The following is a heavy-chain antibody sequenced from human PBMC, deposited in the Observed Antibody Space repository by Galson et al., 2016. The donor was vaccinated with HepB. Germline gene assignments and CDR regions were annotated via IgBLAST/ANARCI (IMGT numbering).Heavy chain of an antibody. Sequence: SLRLSCAVSGFSFATSTMHWVRQAPGKGLEWVAHIGFASTTTYYADSVKGRITISRDNAHDSLYLQMNGLRAEDTAVYYCAKSLPALDSWGQGTVVTVSS. CDR1: GFSFATST. V-gene: IGHV3-48*01. D-gene: IGHD2-15*01. CDR3: AKSLPALDS. CDR2: IGFASTTT. J-gene: IGHJ4*02.